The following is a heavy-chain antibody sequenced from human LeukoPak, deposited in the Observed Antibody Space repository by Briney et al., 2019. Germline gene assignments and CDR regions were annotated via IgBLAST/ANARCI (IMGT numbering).Heavy chain of an antibody. V-gene: IGHV3-74*01. J-gene: IGHJ4*02. CDR2: INRDGSST. Sequence: PGGSLRLSCAASGIIFSNYWMHWVRQAPGKGLVWVSRINRDGSSTSYADSVKGRFTISRDNAKNTLYLQMNSLRAEDTAVYYCARDYSTGTIDYWGQGTLVTVSS. D-gene: IGHD2-8*01. CDR1: GIIFSNYW. CDR3: ARDYSTGTIDY.